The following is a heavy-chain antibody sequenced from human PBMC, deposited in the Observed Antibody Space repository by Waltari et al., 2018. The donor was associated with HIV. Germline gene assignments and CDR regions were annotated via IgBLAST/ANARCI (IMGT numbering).Heavy chain of an antibody. D-gene: IGHD1-26*01. V-gene: IGHV4-61*02. CDR1: GGTISSGSSY. Sequence: QVQLQESGPGLVKPSQTLYLTCTVSGGTISSGSSYWRWIRQPAGKGLEWIGRIYTSGSTNYNPSLKSRVTISVDTSKNQFSLKLSSVTAADTAVYYCAREIVGATSRHDYWGQGTLVTVSS. CDR3: AREIVGATSRHDY. J-gene: IGHJ4*02. CDR2: IYTSGST.